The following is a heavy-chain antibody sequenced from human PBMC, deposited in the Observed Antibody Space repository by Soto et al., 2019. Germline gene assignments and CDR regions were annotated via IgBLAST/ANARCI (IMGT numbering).Heavy chain of an antibody. J-gene: IGHJ3*02. CDR2: ISYDGSNK. V-gene: IGHV3-30-3*01. CDR1: GFTFSSYA. Sequence: QVQLVESGGGVVQPGRSLRLSCAASGFTFSSYAMHWVRQAPGKGLEWVAVISYDGSNKYYADSVKGRFTISRDKSKNTRYLQMDSVRAEDTAVYYCARGHQGYSSSGYRVYAFYIWGQGTMVAVSS. D-gene: IGHD6-13*01. CDR3: ARGHQGYSSSGYRVYAFYI.